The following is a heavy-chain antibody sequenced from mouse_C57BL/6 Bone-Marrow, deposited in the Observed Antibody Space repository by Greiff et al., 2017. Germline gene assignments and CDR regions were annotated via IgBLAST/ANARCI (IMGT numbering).Heavy chain of an antibody. CDR1: GYTFTSYW. CDR3: ERRTAQADY. Sequence: VKLMESGAELAKPGASVKLSCKASGYTFTSYWMHWVKQRPGQGLEWIGYINPSSGYTKYNQKFKDKATLTADKSSSTAYMQLSSLAYEDSAVXSCERRTAQADYWGQGTTLTVSS. J-gene: IGHJ2*01. CDR2: INPSSGYT. D-gene: IGHD3-2*02. V-gene: IGHV1-7*01.